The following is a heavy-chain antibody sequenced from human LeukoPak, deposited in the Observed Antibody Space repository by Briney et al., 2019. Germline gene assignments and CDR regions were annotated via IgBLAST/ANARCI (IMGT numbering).Heavy chain of an antibody. CDR3: AKESDGENFDY. V-gene: IGHV3-23*01. CDR2: FSGSGGNT. D-gene: IGHD3-10*01. CDR1: GFTFSSYA. J-gene: IGHJ4*02. Sequence: GGSLRLSCAASGFTFSSYAMSWVRQPPGKGLEWVSTFSGSGGNTYYADSVKGRFTISRDNSKNTLYLQMNSLRAEDTAVYYCAKESDGENFDYWGQGTLVTVSS.